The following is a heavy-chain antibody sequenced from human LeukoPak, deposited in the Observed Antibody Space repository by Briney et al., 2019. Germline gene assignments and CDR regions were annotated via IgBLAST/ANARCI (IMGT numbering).Heavy chain of an antibody. Sequence: SETLSLTCTVSGYSISSGYYWGWIRQPPGKGLEWIGSIYHSGSTYYNPSLKSRVTISVDTSKNQFSLKLSSVTAADTAVYYCASASGNYYGSGSYMDYYYYYMDVWGKGTTVTVSS. J-gene: IGHJ6*03. D-gene: IGHD3-10*01. CDR2: IYHSGST. V-gene: IGHV4-38-2*02. CDR1: GYSISSGYY. CDR3: ASASGNYYGSGSYMDYYYYYMDV.